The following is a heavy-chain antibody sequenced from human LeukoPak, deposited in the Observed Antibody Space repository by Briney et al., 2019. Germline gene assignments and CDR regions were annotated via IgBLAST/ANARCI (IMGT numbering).Heavy chain of an antibody. CDR3: AKGDSSSWYSEYFQH. Sequence: GGSLRLSCAASGSTFGSYAMSWVRQAPGKGLEWVSAISGSGGSIYYADSVKGRFTISRDNSKNTLYLQMNSLGAEDTAVYYCAKGDSSSWYSEYFQHWGQGTLVTVSS. CDR2: ISGSGGSI. CDR1: GSTFGSYA. D-gene: IGHD6-13*01. V-gene: IGHV3-23*01. J-gene: IGHJ1*01.